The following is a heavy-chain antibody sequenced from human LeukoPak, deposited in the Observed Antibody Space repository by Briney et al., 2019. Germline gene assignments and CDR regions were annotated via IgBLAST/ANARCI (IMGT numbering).Heavy chain of an antibody. CDR1: GYTFTSYY. CDR3: ATVGYYDSSGSDLISHAFDI. CDR2: INPSGGST. V-gene: IGHV1-46*01. D-gene: IGHD3-22*01. J-gene: IGHJ3*02. Sequence: GASVKVSCKASGYTFTSYYMHWVRQAPGQGLEWMGIINPSGGSTSYAQKFQGRVTMTRDTSTSTVYMELSSLRSEDTAVYYCATVGYYDSSGSDLISHAFDIWGQGTMVTVSS.